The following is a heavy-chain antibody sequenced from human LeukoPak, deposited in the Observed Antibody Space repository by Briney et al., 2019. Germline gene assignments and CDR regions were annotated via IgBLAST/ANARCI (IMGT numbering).Heavy chain of an antibody. Sequence: SETLSLTCTVSGGSISSYYWSWIRQPAGKGLEWIGRIYISGSGSTYYNPSLKSRVTIAVETSKNQFSLKLSSVTAADTAVYYCARLSLYYDILTGYYPTWFDPWGQGTLVTVSS. V-gene: IGHV4-4*07. CDR2: IYISGSGST. D-gene: IGHD3-9*01. CDR1: GGSISSYY. CDR3: ARLSLYYDILTGYYPTWFDP. J-gene: IGHJ5*02.